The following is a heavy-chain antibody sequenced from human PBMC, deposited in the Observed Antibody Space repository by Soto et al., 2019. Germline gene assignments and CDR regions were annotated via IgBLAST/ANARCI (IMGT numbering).Heavy chain of an antibody. Sequence: GGSLRLSCAASGFTFSSYWMHWVRQAPGKGLVWVSRINSDGSSTSYADSVKGRFTISRDNAKNTLYLQMNSLRAEDTAVYYCARDECYNELCNWFDPWGQGTLVTVSS. J-gene: IGHJ5*02. CDR2: INSDGSST. V-gene: IGHV3-74*01. CDR3: ARDECYNELCNWFDP. D-gene: IGHD2-8*01. CDR1: GFTFSSYW.